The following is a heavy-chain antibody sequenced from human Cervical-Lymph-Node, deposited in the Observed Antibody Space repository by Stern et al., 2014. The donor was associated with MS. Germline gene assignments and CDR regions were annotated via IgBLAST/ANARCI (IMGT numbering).Heavy chain of an antibody. CDR1: GFTFSDYD. D-gene: IGHD2/OR15-2a*01. CDR3: ASSAQYSNSWPAY. J-gene: IGHJ4*02. V-gene: IGHV3-11*01. Sequence: VQLVEAGGALVKPRGSLRLSCAASGFTFSDYDMSWIRQTPGKGLEWLSFISSSGSAMSYADSVKGRFTIYRDNPKRSLYLQMVSLRAEDTAVYYCASSAQYSNSWPAYWGQGTLVTVSS. CDR2: ISSSGSAM.